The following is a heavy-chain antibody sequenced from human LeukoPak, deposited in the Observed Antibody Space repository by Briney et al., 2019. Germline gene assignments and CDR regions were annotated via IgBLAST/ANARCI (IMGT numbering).Heavy chain of an antibody. V-gene: IGHV1-2*06. D-gene: IGHD3-16*01. CDR3: ARDSGVLGDPLDY. CDR1: GYAFSCHF. J-gene: IGHJ4*02. CDR2: INPNSGDT. Sequence: ASVKVSCKASGYAFSCHFIHWVRQAPGQGLEWMGRINPNSGDTNYAQKFQGRVTMTWDTSSSTSYMELSRLRSDDTAMYYCARDSGVLGDPLDYWGQGTLVTVSS.